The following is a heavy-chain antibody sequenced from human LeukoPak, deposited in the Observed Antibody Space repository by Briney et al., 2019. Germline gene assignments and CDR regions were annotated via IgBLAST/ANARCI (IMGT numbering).Heavy chain of an antibody. J-gene: IGHJ6*03. CDR2: MNPSSGHT. V-gene: IGHV1-8*03. CDR3: ARSVGLSVVRRSVDYYYYIDV. CDR1: GYAFTSYD. D-gene: IGHD3-10*01. Sequence: ASVKVSCKASGYAFTSYDINWVRQTTGQVLEWMGWMNPSSGHTGFAQKFQGRLAITRDTSISTAYMELSSLRSEDTAVYYCARSVGLSVVRRSVDYYYYIDVWGKGTTVTVSS.